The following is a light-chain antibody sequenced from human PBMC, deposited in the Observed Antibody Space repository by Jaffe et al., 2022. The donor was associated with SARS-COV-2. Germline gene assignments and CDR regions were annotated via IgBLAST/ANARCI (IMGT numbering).Light chain of an antibody. CDR1: SSDIGRFNL. CDR2: EVS. CDR3: SSYTFSSTLV. V-gene: IGLV2-14*02. Sequence: QSALTQPASVSGSPGQSITISCTGTSSDIGRFNLVSWYQQFPGKVPKLLIYEVSKRPSGVSDRLSGSKSGNTASLTISGLQPEDEADYYCSSYTFSSTLVFGGGTRLTVI. J-gene: IGLJ2*01.